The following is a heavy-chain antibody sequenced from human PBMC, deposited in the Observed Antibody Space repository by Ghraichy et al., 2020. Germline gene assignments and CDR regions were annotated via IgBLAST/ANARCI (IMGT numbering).Heavy chain of an antibody. CDR3: ARVPPMFGVAPWVMDS. J-gene: IGHJ6*02. CDR2: IYYSGTT. Sequence: SETLSLTCTVSGASISGFYWSLIRPPPGRGLEWIGHIYYSGTTNYSPTLKSRLTLSVDRSQNLVSLRLSSMTSADTAVYYCARVPPMFGVAPWVMDSWGQGTTVNGS. V-gene: IGHV4-59*01. CDR1: GASISGFY. D-gene: IGHD3-3*01.